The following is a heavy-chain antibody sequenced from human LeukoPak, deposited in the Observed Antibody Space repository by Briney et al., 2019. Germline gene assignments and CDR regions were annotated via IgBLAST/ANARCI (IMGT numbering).Heavy chain of an antibody. Sequence: PSETLSLTCTVSGGSISSYYRSWIRQPPGKGLEWIGYIYYSGSTNYNPSLKSRVTISVDTSKNQFSLKLSSVTAADTAVYYCARAQDYDFWSGHWDYWGQGTLVTVSS. CDR3: ARAQDYDFWSGHWDY. J-gene: IGHJ4*02. CDR2: IYYSGST. CDR1: GGSISSYY. V-gene: IGHV4-59*01. D-gene: IGHD3-3*01.